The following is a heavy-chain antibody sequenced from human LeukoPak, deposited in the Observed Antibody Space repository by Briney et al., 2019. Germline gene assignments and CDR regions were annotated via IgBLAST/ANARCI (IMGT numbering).Heavy chain of an antibody. D-gene: IGHD4-17*01. J-gene: IGHJ4*02. CDR3: ARRHGTVTYDY. CDR1: GGSISSYY. V-gene: IGHV4-59*01. CDR2: IYYSGST. Sequence: SETLSLTCTVSGGSISSYYWSWIRQPPGKGLEWIGYIYYSGSTNYNPSLKSRVTISVDTSKNQFSLKLSSVTAADTAVYYCARRHGTVTYDYWGQGTLVTVSS.